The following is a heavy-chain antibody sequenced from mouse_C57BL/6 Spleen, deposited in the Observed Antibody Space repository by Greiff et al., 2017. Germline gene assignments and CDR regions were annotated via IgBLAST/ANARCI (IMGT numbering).Heavy chain of an antibody. J-gene: IGHJ2*01. CDR2: IYPGDGDT. CDR3: ARSQLGLDY. CDR1: GYAFSSSW. Sequence: QVQLKESGPELVKPGASVKISCKASGYAFSSSWMNWVKQRPGKGLEWIGRIYPGDGDTNYNGKFKGKATLTADKSSSTAYMQLSSLTSEDSAVYFCARSQLGLDYWGQGTTLTVSS. D-gene: IGHD4-1*02. V-gene: IGHV1-82*01.